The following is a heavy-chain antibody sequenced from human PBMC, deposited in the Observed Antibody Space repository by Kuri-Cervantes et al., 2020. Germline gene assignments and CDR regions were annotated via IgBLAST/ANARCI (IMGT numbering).Heavy chain of an antibody. J-gene: IGHJ3*02. V-gene: IGHV1-69*06. CDR3: ATPWLQSDFGAFDI. CDR1: GGTFSSYA. Sequence: SVKVSCKASGGTFSSYAISWVRQAPGQGLEWMGGIIPIFGTANYAQKFQGRVTMTEDTSTDTAYMELSSLRSEDTAVYYCATPWLQSDFGAFDIWGQGTMVTVSS. D-gene: IGHD5-24*01. CDR2: IIPIFGTA.